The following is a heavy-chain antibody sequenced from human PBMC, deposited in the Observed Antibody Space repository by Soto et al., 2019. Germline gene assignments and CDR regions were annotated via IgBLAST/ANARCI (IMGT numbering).Heavy chain of an antibody. J-gene: IGHJ3*02. CDR2: IYSSGST. V-gene: IGHV4-59*01. CDR3: GRVGKTSNNDWFDI. D-gene: IGHD2-2*01. CDR1: GASFRSSY. Sequence: SETLSLTCTVSGASFRSSYWSWIRQPPGKGLEWIGYIYSSGSTNHNPSLQSRVTISVDTSKNQTSLNLTSVTAADTAVYYCGRVGKTSNNDWFDIWGQGTMVTVSS.